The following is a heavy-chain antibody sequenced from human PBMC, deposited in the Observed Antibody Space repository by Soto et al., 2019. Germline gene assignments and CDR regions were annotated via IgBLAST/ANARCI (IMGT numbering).Heavy chain of an antibody. D-gene: IGHD6-19*01. CDR2: IYSGGST. V-gene: IGHV3-66*01. Sequence: PGGSLRLSCAASGFTVSSNYMSWVGQAPGKGLEWVSVIYSGGSTYYADSVKGRFTISRDNSKNTLYLQMNSLRAEDTAVYYCARVDSSGWPFFDYWGQGTLVTVSS. CDR3: ARVDSSGWPFFDY. J-gene: IGHJ4*02. CDR1: GFTVSSNY.